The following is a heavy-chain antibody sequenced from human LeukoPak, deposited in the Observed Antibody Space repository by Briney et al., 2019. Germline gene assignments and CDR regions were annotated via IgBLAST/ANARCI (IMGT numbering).Heavy chain of an antibody. Sequence: PSETLSLTCAVYGGSFSGYYWSWIRQPPGKGLEWIGEINHSGSTNYNPSLKSRVTISVDTSKNQFSLKLSSVTAADTAVYYCARGPAYFPDYWGQGTLVTVSS. D-gene: IGHD3-10*01. CDR3: ARGPAYFPDY. CDR2: INHSGST. CDR1: GGSFSGYY. J-gene: IGHJ4*02. V-gene: IGHV4-34*01.